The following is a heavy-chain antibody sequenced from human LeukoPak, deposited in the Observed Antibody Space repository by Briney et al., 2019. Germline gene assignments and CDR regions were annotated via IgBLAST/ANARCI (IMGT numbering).Heavy chain of an antibody. Sequence: GGSLRLSCAASGFTFSNYAMSWVRQAPGKGLEWVSAISGTGGSTYYADSVKGRFTISRDNSKNTLYLQMNSLRAEDTAVYYCARTRIAPYDAFDIWGQGTMVTVSS. CDR1: GFTFSNYA. V-gene: IGHV3-23*01. CDR2: ISGTGGST. D-gene: IGHD6-13*01. J-gene: IGHJ3*02. CDR3: ARTRIAPYDAFDI.